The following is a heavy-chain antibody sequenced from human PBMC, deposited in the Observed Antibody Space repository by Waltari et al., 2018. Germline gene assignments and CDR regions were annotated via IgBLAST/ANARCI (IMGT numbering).Heavy chain of an antibody. CDR2: IYYSGST. D-gene: IGHD2-15*01. CDR3: AGLSVVAAFDY. V-gene: IGHV4-39*07. Sequence: QLQLQESGPGLVKPSETLSLTCTVSGGSISSSSYYWGWIRQPPGKGLEWIGSIYYSGSTYYNPSLKSRVTISVDTSKNQFSLKLSSVTAADTAVYYCAGLSVVAAFDYWGQGTLVTVSS. CDR1: GGSISSSSYY. J-gene: IGHJ4*02.